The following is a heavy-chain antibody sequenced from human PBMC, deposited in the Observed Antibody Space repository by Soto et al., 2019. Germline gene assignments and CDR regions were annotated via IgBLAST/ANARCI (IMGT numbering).Heavy chain of an antibody. CDR2: ISGSGGST. Sequence: GGSLRLSCAASGFTFSSYAMSWVRQAPGKGLEWVSAISGSGGSTYYADSVKGRFTISRDNSKNTLYLQMNSLRAEDTAVYYCAKVRGSGSYYKSYYYGMDVWGQGTTVTVSS. V-gene: IGHV3-23*01. CDR3: AKVRGSGSYYKSYYYGMDV. D-gene: IGHD3-10*01. CDR1: GFTFSSYA. J-gene: IGHJ6*02.